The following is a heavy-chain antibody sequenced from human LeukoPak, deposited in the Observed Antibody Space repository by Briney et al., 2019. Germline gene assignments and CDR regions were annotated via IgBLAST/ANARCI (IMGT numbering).Heavy chain of an antibody. CDR2: IYPGDSDT. CDR1: GYSFTSYW. J-gene: IGHJ4*02. V-gene: IGHV5-51*01. Sequence: GESLKIFCKGSGYSFTSYWIGWVRQMPGKGLEWMGIIYPGDSDTRYSPSFQGQVTISADKSISTAYLQWSSLKASDTAMYYCATGPYYYDSSGYSVPDYWGQGTLVTVSS. D-gene: IGHD3-22*01. CDR3: ATGPYYYDSSGYSVPDY.